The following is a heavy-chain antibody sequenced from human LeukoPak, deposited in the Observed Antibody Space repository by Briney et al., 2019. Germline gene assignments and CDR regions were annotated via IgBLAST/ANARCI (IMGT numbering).Heavy chain of an antibody. CDR1: GFTFSSYA. Sequence: GGSLRLSCAASGFTFSSYAMSWVRQAPAKGLEWVSTISGSGVSTYYADSVKGRFIISRDNSKNTLYLQMNSLRAEDTAVYYCAKAVTGNFDYWGQGALVTVSS. D-gene: IGHD6-19*01. J-gene: IGHJ4*02. CDR3: AKAVTGNFDY. V-gene: IGHV3-23*01. CDR2: ISGSGVST.